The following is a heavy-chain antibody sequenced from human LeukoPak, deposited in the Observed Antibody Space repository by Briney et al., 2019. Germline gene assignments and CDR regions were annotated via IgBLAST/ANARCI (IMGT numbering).Heavy chain of an antibody. CDR2: IYYSGST. D-gene: IGHD3-22*01. J-gene: IGHJ4*02. CDR1: GGSISSGGYY. CDR3: ARTMIVVAPREEYFDY. Sequence: PSETLSLTCTVSGGSISSGGYYWSWIRQHPGKGLEWIGYIYYSGSTYYNPSLKSRVTISVDTSKNQFSLKLSSVTAADTAVYYCARTMIVVAPREEYFDYWGQGTLVTVSS. V-gene: IGHV4-31*03.